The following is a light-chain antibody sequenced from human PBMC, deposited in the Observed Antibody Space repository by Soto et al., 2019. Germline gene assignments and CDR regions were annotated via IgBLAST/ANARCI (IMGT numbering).Light chain of an antibody. CDR1: RSLVHKDGNTY. V-gene: IGKV2-24*01. CDR3: MQATQSPWT. Sequence: EIVMTQTPLSSPVTLGQAASISCRSSRSLVHKDGNTYLSWFHQRPGQPPRLLIYKVSDRFFGVADRFSGTGAGTVFTLTISRVEAEDVGLYYCMQATQSPWTFGQGTKVEIK. CDR2: KVS. J-gene: IGKJ1*01.